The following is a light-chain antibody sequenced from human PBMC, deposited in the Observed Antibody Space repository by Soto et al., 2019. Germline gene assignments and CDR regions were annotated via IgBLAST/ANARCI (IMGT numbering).Light chain of an antibody. Sequence: QSALTQPASVSGSPGQSITISCTGTSSDVGGYNYVSWYQQHPGKAPKLMIYEVSNRPSGVSNRFSGSKSGNTASLTISGLQAEDEADNYCSSYTSSSTPWVFGGETKVTVL. CDR1: SSDVGGYNY. CDR2: EVS. CDR3: SSYTSSSTPWV. J-gene: IGLJ3*02. V-gene: IGLV2-14*01.